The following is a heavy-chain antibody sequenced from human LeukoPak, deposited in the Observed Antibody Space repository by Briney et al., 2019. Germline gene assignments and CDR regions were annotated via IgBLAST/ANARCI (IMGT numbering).Heavy chain of an antibody. J-gene: IGHJ5*02. CDR2: IYYSGST. CDR1: GGSISSYY. V-gene: IGHV4-59*01. D-gene: IGHD6-19*01. CDR3: ARFQIAVAGNWFDP. Sequence: SETLSLTCTVSGGSISSYYWSWTRQPPGKGLEWIGYIYYSGSTNYNPSLKSRVTISVDTSKNQFSLKLSSVTAADTAVYYCARFQIAVAGNWFDPWGQGTLVTVSS.